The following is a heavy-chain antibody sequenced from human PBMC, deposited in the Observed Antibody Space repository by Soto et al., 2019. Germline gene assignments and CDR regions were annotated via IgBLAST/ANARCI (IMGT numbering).Heavy chain of an antibody. D-gene: IGHD3-3*01. Sequence: ASVKVSCKASGYTFTSYDINWVRQATGQGLEWMGWMNPNSGNTGYAQKFQGRVTMTRNTSISTAYMKLSSLRSEDTAVYYCARVDFDFWSGYPQSLYYYYYYGMDVWGQGTTVTVSS. CDR1: GYTFTSYD. CDR2: MNPNSGNT. J-gene: IGHJ6*02. V-gene: IGHV1-8*01. CDR3: ARVDFDFWSGYPQSLYYYYYYGMDV.